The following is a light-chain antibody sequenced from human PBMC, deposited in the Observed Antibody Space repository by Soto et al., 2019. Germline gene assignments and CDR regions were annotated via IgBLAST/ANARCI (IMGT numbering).Light chain of an antibody. CDR3: AAWDYSLNGRL. Sequence: QSVLTQPPSASGTPGQRVTISCSGSSSNIGSNTVNWYQQLPGTAPKLLIYSNNQRLSGVPDRFSGAKTGTSASLAICGRQSEDEADYYCAAWDYSLNGRLFGGGTKLTVL. CDR2: SNN. J-gene: IGLJ2*01. CDR1: SSNIGSNT. V-gene: IGLV1-44*01.